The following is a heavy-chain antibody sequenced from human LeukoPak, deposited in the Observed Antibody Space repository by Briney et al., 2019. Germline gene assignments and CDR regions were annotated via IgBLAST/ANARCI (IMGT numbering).Heavy chain of an antibody. CDR2: ISGSGSST. V-gene: IGHV3-23*01. CDR1: EFTFSNYA. Sequence: VQPGGSLRLSCAASEFTFSNYAMSWVRQAPGKGLEWVSVISGSGSSTYYADSVKGRFAISRDNSKNMLYVQMNSLRAEDSAVYYCAKGAEDYVWRSIGFWGQGILVTVSS. J-gene: IGHJ4*02. D-gene: IGHD3-16*01. CDR3: AKGAEDYVWRSIGF.